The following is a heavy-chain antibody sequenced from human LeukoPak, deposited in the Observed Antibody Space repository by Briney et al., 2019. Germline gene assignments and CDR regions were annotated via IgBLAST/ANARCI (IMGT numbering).Heavy chain of an antibody. CDR3: ARDWVEKGIDY. CDR2: IDSGGGT. D-gene: IGHD3-16*01. Sequence: GGSLRLSCAASGFTVSSNYMSWVRQAPGKGLEWVSVIDSGGGTYYADSVKGRFTISRDNSKNTLYLQVNSLRAEDTAVYYCARDWVEKGIDYWGQGTLVTVSS. J-gene: IGHJ4*02. CDR1: GFTVSSNY. V-gene: IGHV3-53*01.